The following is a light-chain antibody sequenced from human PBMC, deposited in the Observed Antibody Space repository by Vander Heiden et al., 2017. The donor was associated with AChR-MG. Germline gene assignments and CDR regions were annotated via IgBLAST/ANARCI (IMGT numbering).Light chain of an antibody. Sequence: QSVLTQPPSVSGAPGQRVNISCIRSTSNSGSTFDVHWYHQLPGAAPNLLIYGNNNRPSGVPDRFSGSKSGTSASLAITGLQAEDEADYYCQSWDIRLSAVVFGGGTKLTVL. CDR3: QSWDIRLSAVV. CDR2: GNN. CDR1: TSNSGSTFD. V-gene: IGLV1-40*01. J-gene: IGLJ2*01.